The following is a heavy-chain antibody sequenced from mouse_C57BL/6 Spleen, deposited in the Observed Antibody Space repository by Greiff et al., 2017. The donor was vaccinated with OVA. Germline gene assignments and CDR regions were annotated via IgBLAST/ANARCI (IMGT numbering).Heavy chain of an antibody. CDR2: ISGGGGNT. V-gene: IGHV5-9*01. CDR1: GFTFSSYT. Sequence: EVQRVESGGGLVKPGGSLKLSCAASGFTFSSYTMSWVRQTPEKRLEWVATISGGGGNTYYPDSVKGRFTISRDNAKNTLYLQMSSLRSEDTALYYCARHRDYYGSSFDYWGQGTTLTVSS. D-gene: IGHD1-1*01. CDR3: ARHRDYYGSSFDY. J-gene: IGHJ2*01.